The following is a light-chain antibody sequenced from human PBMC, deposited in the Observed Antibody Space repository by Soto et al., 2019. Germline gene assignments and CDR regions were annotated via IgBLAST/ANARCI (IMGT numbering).Light chain of an antibody. CDR3: QVWDYDTDHFV. V-gene: IGLV3-21*02. J-gene: IGLJ1*01. CDR2: ADS. Sequence: SYELTQAPSVSVAPGQTARIGCGGDNIGSKSVHWYQQRPGQAPVLVVYADSDRPSGIPERFSGSNPGNTATLTISRVEAGDEAGSYCQVWDYDTDHFVFGPGPKVTVL. CDR1: NIGSKS.